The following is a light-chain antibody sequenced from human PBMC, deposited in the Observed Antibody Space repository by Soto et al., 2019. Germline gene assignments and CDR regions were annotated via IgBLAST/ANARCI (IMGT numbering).Light chain of an antibody. CDR1: QSVSGTY. V-gene: IGKV3-20*01. CDR2: GAS. J-gene: IGKJ3*01. CDR3: QQYGTLPTT. Sequence: EIVLTQSPGILSLSPGERATLSCRASQSVSGTYLAWYQQTPGQAPRLLIYGASSRATGIPDRFSGSGSGTDFTLTISRLEPEDFTVYYCQQYGTLPTTFGPGTKVAVK.